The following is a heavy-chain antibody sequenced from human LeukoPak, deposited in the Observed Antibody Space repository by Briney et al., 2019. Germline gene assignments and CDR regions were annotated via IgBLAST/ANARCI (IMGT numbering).Heavy chain of an antibody. CDR1: GFTVSSNY. CDR2: ISSTSSAI. V-gene: IGHV3-48*02. D-gene: IGHD2-15*01. J-gene: IGHJ4*02. Sequence: GGSLRLSCAASGFTVSSNYMSWVRQAPGKGLEWISYISSTSSAISYADSVKGRFTISRDNAKNSLYLQMSSLRDEDTAVYYCAQKGGTDHWGQGTLVTVSS. CDR3: AQKGGTDH.